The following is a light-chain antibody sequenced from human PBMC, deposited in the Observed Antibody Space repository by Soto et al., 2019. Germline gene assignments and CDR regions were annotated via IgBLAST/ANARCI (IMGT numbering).Light chain of an antibody. Sequence: QSVLTQPASVSGSPGQSITISCTGTSSEVGGYNYVSWYQQHPGKAPKLMIYDVSNRPSGVSNRFSGSKSGNTAPLTISGLQAEDEADYYCSSYTSSSTRLYVFGTGTKVTVL. CDR3: SSYTSSSTRLYV. CDR2: DVS. J-gene: IGLJ1*01. CDR1: SSEVGGYNY. V-gene: IGLV2-14*01.